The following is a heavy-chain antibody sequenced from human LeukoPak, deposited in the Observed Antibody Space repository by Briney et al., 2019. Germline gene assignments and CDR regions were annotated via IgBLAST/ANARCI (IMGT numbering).Heavy chain of an antibody. Sequence: PSETLSLTCTVSGGSISSGSYYWSWIRQPAGKGLEWIGRIYTSGSTNYNPSLKSRVTISVDTSKNQFSLKLSSVTAADTAVYYCAKPTGTTGFDYWGQGTLVTVSS. V-gene: IGHV4-61*02. CDR3: AKPTGTTGFDY. J-gene: IGHJ4*02. CDR1: GGSISSGSYY. CDR2: IYTSGST. D-gene: IGHD1-7*01.